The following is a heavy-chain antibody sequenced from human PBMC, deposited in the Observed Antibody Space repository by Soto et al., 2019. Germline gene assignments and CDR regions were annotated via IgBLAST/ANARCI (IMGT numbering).Heavy chain of an antibody. D-gene: IGHD7-27*01. CDR1: VGSISKDNW. CDR3: TKDHTGADAFEI. Sequence: QVQLQESGPGLVEPSGTLSLTCAVSVGSISKDNWWNWVRQPPGKGLEWIGEISHSGSTNYNPSLKSRATISVDMSKNQFSLKLSSVTAADTAVYYCTKDHTGADAFEIWGQGIMVTVSS. J-gene: IGHJ3*02. CDR2: ISHSGST. V-gene: IGHV4-4*02.